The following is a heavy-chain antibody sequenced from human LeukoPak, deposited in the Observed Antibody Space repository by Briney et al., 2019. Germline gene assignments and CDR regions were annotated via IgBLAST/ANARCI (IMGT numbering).Heavy chain of an antibody. D-gene: IGHD4-17*01. J-gene: IGHJ4*02. Sequence: PSETLSLTCAAYGGSFSGYYWSWIRQPPGKGLEWIGEINHNETTNYNPSLKSRVTISLDTSNSQFSLKLNSVTAAHTAVYSCARRGSTVPTAYFDYWGQGTLVTVSS. CDR2: INHNETT. CDR3: ARRGSTVPTAYFDY. V-gene: IGHV4-34*01. CDR1: GGSFSGYY.